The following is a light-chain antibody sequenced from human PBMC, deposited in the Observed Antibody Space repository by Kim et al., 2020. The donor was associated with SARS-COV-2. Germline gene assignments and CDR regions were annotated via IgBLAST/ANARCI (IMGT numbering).Light chain of an antibody. CDR2: DAS. CDR1: QDISNY. CDR3: QQYGS. J-gene: IGKJ4*01. Sequence: DIQMTQSPSSLSASVGDRVTITCQASQDISNYLNWYQQKPGKAPKLLIYDASNLETGVPSRFSGSGSGTDFTFTISSLQPEDIATYYCQQYGSFGGGTKVDI. V-gene: IGKV1-33*01.